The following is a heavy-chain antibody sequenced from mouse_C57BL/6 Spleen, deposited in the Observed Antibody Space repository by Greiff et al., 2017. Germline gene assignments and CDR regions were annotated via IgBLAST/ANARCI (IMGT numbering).Heavy chain of an antibody. Sequence: VQLQQSGAELAKPGASVKMSCKASGYTFTSYTMHWVKQRPGQGLEWIGYINPSSGYTKYNQKFKDKATLTADKSSSTAYMHLSSLTSEDSADCYCSRYDYDTTRLYFDVWGTGTTVTVSS. CDR2: INPSSGYT. CDR3: SRYDYDTTRLYFDV. CDR1: GYTFTSYT. V-gene: IGHV1-4*01. J-gene: IGHJ1*03. D-gene: IGHD2-4*01.